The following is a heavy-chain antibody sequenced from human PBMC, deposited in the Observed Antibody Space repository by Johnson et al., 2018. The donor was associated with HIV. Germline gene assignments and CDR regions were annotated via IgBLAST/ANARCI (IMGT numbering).Heavy chain of an antibody. Sequence: VQLVESGGGVVQPGRSLRLSCAASGFTFSTYGMHWVRQAPGKGLAWVAIIWYDGTNKYYADSVKGRFTISRDNSKNTLYLQMNSLRAEDTALYYCARVGPGHAFDIWGQGTMVTVST. CDR1: GFTFSTYG. CDR3: ARVGPGHAFDI. J-gene: IGHJ3*02. V-gene: IGHV3-33*01. CDR2: IWYDGTNK.